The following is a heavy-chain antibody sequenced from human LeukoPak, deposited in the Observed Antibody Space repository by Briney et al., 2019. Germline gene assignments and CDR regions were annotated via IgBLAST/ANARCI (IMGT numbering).Heavy chain of an antibody. D-gene: IGHD3-3*01. CDR1: GFTFSSYG. CDR2: ISYDGSNK. V-gene: IGHV3-30*18. CDR3: AKDRSGYYDFWSGYYGTYGMDV. J-gene: IGHJ6*02. Sequence: GGSLRLSCAASGFTFSSYGMHWVRQAPGKGLEWVAVISYDGSNKYYADSVKGRFTISRDNSKNTPYLQMNSLRAEDTAVYYCAKDRSGYYDFWSGYYGTYGMDVWGQGTTVTVSS.